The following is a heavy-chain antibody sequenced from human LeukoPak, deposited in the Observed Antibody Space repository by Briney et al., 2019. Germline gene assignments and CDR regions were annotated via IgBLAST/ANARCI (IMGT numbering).Heavy chain of an antibody. V-gene: IGHV3-30-3*01. CDR2: ISHDGNRQ. CDR1: GFTLSIYA. Sequence: GGSLRLSCATSGFTLSIYAMHWVRQAPGKGLEWMATISHDGNRQYYADSVKGRFTVSRDNSKNTLSLQMNSLRAEDTVVYYCARSGIPIPLDYWGQGTLVTVSS. CDR3: ARSGIPIPLDY. J-gene: IGHJ4*02. D-gene: IGHD2-21*01.